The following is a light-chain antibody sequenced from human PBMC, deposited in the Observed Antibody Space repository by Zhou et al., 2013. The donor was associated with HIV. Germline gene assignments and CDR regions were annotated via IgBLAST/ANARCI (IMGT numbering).Light chain of an antibody. V-gene: IGKV3-11*01. J-gene: IGKJ4*01. Sequence: ETVLTQSPVTLSLSPGDRATLSCRASQSIGDNLAWYQHKPGQSPRLLMHDSSSRATGTPDRFSGSGSGTDFTLTISSLEPEDLATYYCQQRSSWPLTFGGGTKVEIK. CDR2: DSS. CDR1: QSIGDN. CDR3: QQRSSWPLT.